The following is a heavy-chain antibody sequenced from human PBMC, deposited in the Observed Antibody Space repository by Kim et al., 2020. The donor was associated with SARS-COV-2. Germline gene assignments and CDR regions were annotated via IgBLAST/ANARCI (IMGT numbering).Heavy chain of an antibody. CDR3: ARRVTPHTLHAFDI. V-gene: IGHV4-34*01. J-gene: IGHJ3*02. Sequence: SETLSLTCAVYGGSFSGYYWSWIRQPPGKGLEWIGEINHSGSTNYNPSLKSRVTISVDTSKNQFSLKLSSVTAADTAVYYCARRVTPHTLHAFDIWGQGTMVTVSS. CDR1: GGSFSGYY. CDR2: INHSGST. D-gene: IGHD1-26*01.